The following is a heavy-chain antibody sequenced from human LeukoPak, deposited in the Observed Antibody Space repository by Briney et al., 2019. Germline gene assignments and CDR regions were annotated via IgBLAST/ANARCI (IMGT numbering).Heavy chain of an antibody. CDR3: ITWFGELS. J-gene: IGHJ5*02. CDR1: GFTFSGSA. V-gene: IGHV3-73*01. Sequence: GGSLRLSCAASGFTFSGSAMHWVRQASGKGVEWVGRIRSKANSYATAYAASVKGRFTISRDDSKNTAYLQMNSLKTEDTAVYYCITWFGELSWGQGILVTVSS. D-gene: IGHD3-10*01. CDR2: IRSKANSYAT.